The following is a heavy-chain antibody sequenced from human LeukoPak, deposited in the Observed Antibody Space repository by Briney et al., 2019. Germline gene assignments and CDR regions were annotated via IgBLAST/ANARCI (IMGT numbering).Heavy chain of an antibody. CDR1: GFTFSDYY. V-gene: IGHV3-11*04. Sequence: GGSLRLSCAASGFTFSDYYMSWIRQAPGKGLEWVSYIDISGSSIYYADSVKGRFTISRDNAKNSLYLQINSLRADDTAVYYCARPELPGWSVLFDFWGQGTLVTVSS. CDR2: IDISGSSI. J-gene: IGHJ4*02. D-gene: IGHD2-15*01. CDR3: ARPELPGWSVLFDF.